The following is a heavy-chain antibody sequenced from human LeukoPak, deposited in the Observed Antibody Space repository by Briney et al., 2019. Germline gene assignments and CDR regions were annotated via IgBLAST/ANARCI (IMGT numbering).Heavy chain of an antibody. V-gene: IGHV4-59*02. D-gene: IGHD5-18*01. CDR3: ARGGQLWPHFDY. CDR2: VYYSGST. Sequence: SETLSLTCVVSGGSVSGYYWGWIRQPPGRGLEWIGYVYYSGSTNYNPSFKSRITISVDTPRNQFSLQLSSVTAADTAVYYCARGGQLWPHFDYWGQGTLVTVSS. J-gene: IGHJ4*02. CDR1: GGSVSGYY.